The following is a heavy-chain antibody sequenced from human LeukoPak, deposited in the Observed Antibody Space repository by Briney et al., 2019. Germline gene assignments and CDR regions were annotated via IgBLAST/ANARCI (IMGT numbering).Heavy chain of an antibody. CDR1: GYTFTSYD. Sequence: GASVKVSCKASGYTFTSYDINWVGQATAQGLEGMGWMNDNSENTGYAQKFQGRASIPRNTSISTAYMELSSLRSEDTAVYYCARGYDYLYAEYFQHWGQGNLVTVSS. V-gene: IGHV1-8*01. CDR2: MNDNSENT. CDR3: ARGYDYLYAEYFQH. J-gene: IGHJ1*01. D-gene: IGHD4-11*01.